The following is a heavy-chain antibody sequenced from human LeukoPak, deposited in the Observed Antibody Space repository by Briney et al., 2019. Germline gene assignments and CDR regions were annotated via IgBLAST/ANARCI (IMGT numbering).Heavy chain of an antibody. J-gene: IGHJ4*02. CDR3: TTDLNWNYAFDY. CDR2: ISGSGGST. D-gene: IGHD1-7*01. Sequence: GGSLRLSCAASGFTFSSYGMSWVRQAPGKGLEWVSAISGSGGSTYYADSVKGRFTISRDNSKNTLYLQMNSLKTEDTAVYYCTTDLNWNYAFDYWGQGTLVTVSS. V-gene: IGHV3-23*01. CDR1: GFTFSSYG.